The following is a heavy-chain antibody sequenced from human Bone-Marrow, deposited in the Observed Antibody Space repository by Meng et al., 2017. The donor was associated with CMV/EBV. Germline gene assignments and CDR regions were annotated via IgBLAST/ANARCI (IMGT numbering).Heavy chain of an antibody. V-gene: IGHV4-59*01. CDR3: AIDPYSRSGGGWFDP. CDR2: VYYSGST. J-gene: IGHJ5*02. CDR1: GGSISSYY. D-gene: IGHD6-13*01. Sequence: SETLSLTGTVSGGSISSYYWSWIRQPPGKGLEWIGYVYYSGSTNYNPSLKSRVTISVDTSKIQFSLKLSSVTAADTAVYYCAIDPYSRSGGGWFDPWGQGTLVTVSS.